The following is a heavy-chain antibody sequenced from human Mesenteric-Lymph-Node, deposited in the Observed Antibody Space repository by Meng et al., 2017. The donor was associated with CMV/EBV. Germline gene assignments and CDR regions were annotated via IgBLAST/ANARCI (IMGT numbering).Heavy chain of an antibody. D-gene: IGHD2-2*01. CDR1: GGSFSGYY. V-gene: IGHV4-34*01. CDR3: AGAYQLLWGGWFDP. J-gene: IGHJ5*02. CDR2: INHSGST. Sequence: CAVYGGSFSGYYWSWIRKSPGEGLEWIAEINHSGSTNFNPSLKSRVTISVDTTKNQFSLNLHSVTAADTAVYYCAGAYQLLWGGWFDPWGQGTLVTVSS.